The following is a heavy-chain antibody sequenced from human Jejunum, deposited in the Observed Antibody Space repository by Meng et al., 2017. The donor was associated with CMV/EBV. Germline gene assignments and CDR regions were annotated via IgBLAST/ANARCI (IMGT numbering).Heavy chain of an antibody. D-gene: IGHD2-2*01. V-gene: IGHV3-21*06. CDR3: ARGAVDCSSTSCFSGFFDL. CDR2: ISSSSSSR. Sequence: TMNWVRKARGKGLEWVSSISSSSSSRNYADSVKGRFTISRDNAGNSLDLQMNSLRAEDTAVYYCARGAVDCSSTSCFSGFFDLWGQGTLVTVSS. J-gene: IGHJ4*02. CDR1: T.